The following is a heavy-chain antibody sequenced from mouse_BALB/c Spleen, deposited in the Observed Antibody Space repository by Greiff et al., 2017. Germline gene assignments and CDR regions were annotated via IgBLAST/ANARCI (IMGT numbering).Heavy chain of an antibody. D-gene: IGHD1-1*01. CDR1: GFTFTSYW. CDR3: ARGYYDSSYGWFAY. Sequence: VQLQQPGAELVRPGASVKLSCTASGFTFTSYWMNWVKQSPEQGLEWIGRIDRYDSETYYTQKFKDKAILTVDKSTNTAYMQLSSLTSEDSAVYYCARGYYDSSYGWFAYWGQGTLVTVSA. V-gene: IGHV1-74*01. CDR2: IDRYDSET. J-gene: IGHJ3*01.